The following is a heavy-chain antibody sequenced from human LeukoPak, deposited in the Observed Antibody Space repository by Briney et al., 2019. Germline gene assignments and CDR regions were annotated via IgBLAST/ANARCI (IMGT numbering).Heavy chain of an antibody. D-gene: IGHD3-22*01. J-gene: IGHJ4*02. V-gene: IGHV7-4-1*02. CDR1: GYTFTSYA. CDR2: INTNTGNP. Sequence: ASVKVSCKASGYTFTSYAMNWVRQAPGQGLEWMGWINTNTGNPMYAQGFTGRFVFSLDTSVSTAYLQISSLKAEDTAVYYCARSSPYLEVGSGFSPRTDYWGQGTLVTVSS. CDR3: ARSSPYLEVGSGFSPRTDY.